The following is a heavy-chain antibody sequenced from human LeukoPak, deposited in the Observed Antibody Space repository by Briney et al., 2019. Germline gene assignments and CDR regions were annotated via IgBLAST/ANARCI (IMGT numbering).Heavy chain of an antibody. Sequence: GGSLRLSCAASGFTFSSYGMHWVRQAPGKGLEWVAFIRYDGSNKYYADSVKGRFTISRDNSKNTLYLQMNGLRAEDTAVYYCAKETPYYDILTGYPPHDYWGQGTLVTVSS. J-gene: IGHJ4*02. CDR2: IRYDGSNK. CDR3: AKETPYYDILTGYPPHDY. V-gene: IGHV3-30*02. D-gene: IGHD3-9*01. CDR1: GFTFSSYG.